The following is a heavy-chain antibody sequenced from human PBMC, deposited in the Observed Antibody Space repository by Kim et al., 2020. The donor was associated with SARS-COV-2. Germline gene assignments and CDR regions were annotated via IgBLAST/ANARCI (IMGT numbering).Heavy chain of an antibody. CDR2: I. Sequence: IYYADSVKGRFTVSRDNAKNSLYLQMNSLRAEDTAVYYCARGSQVYWFDPWGQGTLVTVSS. J-gene: IGHJ5*02. V-gene: IGHV3-48*03. CDR3: ARGSQVYWFDP. D-gene: IGHD2-8*01.